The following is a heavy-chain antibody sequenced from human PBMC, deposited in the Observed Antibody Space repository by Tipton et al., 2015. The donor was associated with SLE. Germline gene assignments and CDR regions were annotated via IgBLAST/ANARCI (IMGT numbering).Heavy chain of an antibody. CDR2: LYNGVST. D-gene: IGHD1-26*01. V-gene: IGHV4-59*12. Sequence: TLSLTCDVSGASISSDYWSWIRQPPGKGLEWIGLLYNGVSTNYSPSLISRVTISVDTSKNQLSLKVTSVTAADTAVYYCAREGSGSYFGAFDIWGQGTMVTVSS. CDR3: AREGSGSYFGAFDI. CDR1: GASISSDY. J-gene: IGHJ3*02.